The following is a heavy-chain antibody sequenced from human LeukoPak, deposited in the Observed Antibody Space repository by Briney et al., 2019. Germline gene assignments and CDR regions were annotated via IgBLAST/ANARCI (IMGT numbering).Heavy chain of an antibody. CDR1: GYTFTNYD. V-gene: IGHV1-8*01. D-gene: IGHD6-19*01. J-gene: IGHJ4*02. CDR2: MNPNSGRT. CDR3: ARSLRGWYKDY. Sequence: ASVKVSCKASGYTFTNYDTNWVRQATGQGLEWMGWMNPNSGRTAYAQKFQGRVTMTRDTSISTVYMELSSLRSEDTAVYYCARSLRGWYKDYWGQGTLVTVSS.